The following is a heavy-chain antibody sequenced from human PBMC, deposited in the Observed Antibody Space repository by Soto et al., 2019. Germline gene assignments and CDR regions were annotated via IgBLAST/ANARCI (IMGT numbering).Heavy chain of an antibody. Sequence: SETLSLTCTVSGGSISSGGYYWSWIRQHPGKGQEWIGYIYYSGSTYYNPSLKSRVTISVDTSKNQFSLKLSSVTAADTAVYYCARGDGYDSSGYYHKGPFDYWGQGTLVTVSS. J-gene: IGHJ4*02. CDR1: GGSISSGGYY. CDR3: ARGDGYDSSGYYHKGPFDY. CDR2: IYYSGST. V-gene: IGHV4-31*03. D-gene: IGHD3-22*01.